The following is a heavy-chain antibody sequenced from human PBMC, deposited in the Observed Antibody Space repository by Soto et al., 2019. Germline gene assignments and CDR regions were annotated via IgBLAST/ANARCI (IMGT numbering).Heavy chain of an antibody. D-gene: IGHD3-10*01. J-gene: IGHJ4*02. V-gene: IGHV4-31*03. CDR3: ARIRAAGFDY. Sequence: PSETLSLTCTVAGGSISSGGYYWSWIRQHPGKGLEWIGYIYYSGSTYYNPSLKSRVTISVDTSKNQFSLKLSSVTAADTAVYYCARIRAAGFDYWGQGTLVTVSS. CDR1: GGSISSGGYY. CDR2: IYYSGST.